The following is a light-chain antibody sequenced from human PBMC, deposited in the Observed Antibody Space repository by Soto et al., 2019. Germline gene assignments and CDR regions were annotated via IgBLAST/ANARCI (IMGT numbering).Light chain of an antibody. CDR3: QQYSDWPPWT. J-gene: IGKJ1*01. V-gene: IGKV3-15*01. CDR2: GAS. Sequence: EIVLTQSPGTLSLSPGERATLSCWASQSVSRYLAWYQQKPGQAPRLLIYGASTRAAGIPERFRGSGSGTEFTLTINSLQSDDFAVYYCQQYSDWPPWTFGQGTKVDIK. CDR1: QSVSRY.